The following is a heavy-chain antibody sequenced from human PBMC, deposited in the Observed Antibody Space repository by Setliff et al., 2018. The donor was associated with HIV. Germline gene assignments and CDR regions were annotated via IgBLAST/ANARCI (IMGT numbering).Heavy chain of an antibody. D-gene: IGHD3-10*01. Sequence: GGSLRLSCAASGSVFSSYAMHWVRQAPGKGLEWVAVMSYDGNNKYYADSVKGRFTISRDNSKDTLYLQMNSLRAEDTAVYYCARVSGSGNYAHCTSWGQGTLVTVSS. CDR3: ARVSGSGNYAHCTS. J-gene: IGHJ5*02. V-gene: IGHV3-30*07. CDR2: MSYDGNNK. CDR1: GSVFSSYA.